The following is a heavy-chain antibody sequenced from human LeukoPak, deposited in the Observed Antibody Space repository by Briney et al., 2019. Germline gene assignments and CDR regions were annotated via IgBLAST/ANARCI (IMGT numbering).Heavy chain of an antibody. J-gene: IGHJ4*02. Sequence: GGSLRLSCAASGFTFSNAWMSWVRQAPGKGLGWVGRIKSKTDGGTTDYAAPVKGRFTISRDDSKNTLYLQMNSLKTEDTAVYYCTTTTSIAARGHFDYWGQGTLVTVSS. D-gene: IGHD6-6*01. CDR1: GFTFSNAW. CDR2: IKSKTDGGTT. CDR3: TTTTSIAARGHFDY. V-gene: IGHV3-15*01.